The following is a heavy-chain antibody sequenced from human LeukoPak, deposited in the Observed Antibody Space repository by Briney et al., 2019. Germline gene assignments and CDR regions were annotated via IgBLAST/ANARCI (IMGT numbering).Heavy chain of an antibody. V-gene: IGHV1-69*13. Sequence: SVKVSCKASGGTFSTYAISWVRQAPGQGLEWMGGVVPIFDTTNYASKFQNRVIITADEATTTAFMELSNLTSDDTAVYYCARDGSTGCYGTCGAFDIWGQGTMVTVSS. J-gene: IGHJ3*02. D-gene: IGHD2-2*01. CDR1: GGTFSTYA. CDR3: ARDGSTGCYGTCGAFDI. CDR2: VVPIFDTT.